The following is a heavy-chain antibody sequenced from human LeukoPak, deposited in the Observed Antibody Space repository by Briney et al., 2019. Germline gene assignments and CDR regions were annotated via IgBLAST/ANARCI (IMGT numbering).Heavy chain of an antibody. Sequence: GGSLRLSCEASGFTFSSHAMSWVRQAPGKGLQWVSTISGGSVSTYYADSVKGRFPISRDNTKNTLYLEMNTLTVDDTAVYYCAKRVGTKSSPFDYWGQGTLVTVSS. CDR1: GFTFSSHA. D-gene: IGHD1-26*01. CDR3: AKRVGTKSSPFDY. CDR2: ISGGSVST. V-gene: IGHV3-23*01. J-gene: IGHJ4*02.